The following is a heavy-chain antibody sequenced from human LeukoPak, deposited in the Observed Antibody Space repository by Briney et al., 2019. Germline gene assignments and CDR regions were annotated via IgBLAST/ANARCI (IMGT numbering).Heavy chain of an antibody. J-gene: IGHJ4*02. D-gene: IGHD3-10*01. V-gene: IGHV3-30*18. Sequence: GASLRLSCAASGFTFSSYGMHWVRQAPGKGLERVAVISHDGSDSHYADSVKGRFTISRDNSKNTVYLQMSSLRPEDTAVYFCAKELYYGSGSYPDYWGQGTLVTVSS. CDR2: ISHDGSDS. CDR3: AKELYYGSGSYPDY. CDR1: GFTFSSYG.